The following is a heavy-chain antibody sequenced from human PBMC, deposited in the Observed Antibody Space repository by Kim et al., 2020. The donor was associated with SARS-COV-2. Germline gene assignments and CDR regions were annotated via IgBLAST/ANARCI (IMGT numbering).Heavy chain of an antibody. CDR3: ARGPMAAYDS. CDR1: GDSVSSNSAV. V-gene: IGHV6-1*01. Sequence: SQTLSLTCAISGDSVSSNSAVWNWIRQSPSRGLEWLGRTYYRSKWYNDYVVSVKSRIIINPDTSKNQFSLQLNSMTPEDTAVYYCARGPMAAYDSWGQGTLVTVSS. D-gene: IGHD2-8*01. J-gene: IGHJ4*02. CDR2: TYYRSKWYN.